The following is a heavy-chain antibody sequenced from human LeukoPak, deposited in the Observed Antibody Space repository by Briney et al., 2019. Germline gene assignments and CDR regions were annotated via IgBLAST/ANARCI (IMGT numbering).Heavy chain of an antibody. CDR1: GYTFTSYD. D-gene: IGHD2-2*02. J-gene: IGHJ4*02. CDR3: ARSRGQRANTREFDY. Sequence: GASVKVSCTASGYTFTSYDINWVRQATGQGLEWMGWMNPNSGNTGYAQKFQVRVTMTRNTSISTAYMELSSLRSEDTAVYYCARSRGQRANTREFDYWGQGTLVTVSS. CDR2: MNPNSGNT. V-gene: IGHV1-8*01.